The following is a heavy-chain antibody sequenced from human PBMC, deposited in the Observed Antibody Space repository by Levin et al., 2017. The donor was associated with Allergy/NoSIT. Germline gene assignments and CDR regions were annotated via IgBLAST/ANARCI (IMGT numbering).Heavy chain of an antibody. D-gene: IGHD6-19*01. CDR3: AREGIAVAGTGDAFDI. Sequence: PGGSLRLSCTVSGGSISSYYWGWIRQPPGKGLEWIGYIYYRGSTNYNPSLKSRVTISIHTSKNQFSLKLTSVTAADTAVYYCAREGIAVAGTGDAFDIWGQGTMVTVSS. J-gene: IGHJ3*02. CDR2: IYYRGST. V-gene: IGHV4-59*01. CDR1: GGSISSYY.